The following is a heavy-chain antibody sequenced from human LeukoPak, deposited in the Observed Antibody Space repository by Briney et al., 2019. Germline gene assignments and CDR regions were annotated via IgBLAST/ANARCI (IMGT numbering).Heavy chain of an antibody. V-gene: IGHV1-18*01. D-gene: IGHD3-3*01. J-gene: IGHJ4*02. Sequence: ASVKVSCKASGYTFTSYGISWVRQAPGQGLEWMGWISAYNGNTNYAQKLQGRVTITRNTSISTAYMELSSLRSEDTAVYYCARAGHYDFWSGYWGPNYYFDYWGQGTLVTVSS. CDR3: ARAGHYDFWSGYWGPNYYFDY. CDR1: GYTFTSYG. CDR2: ISAYNGNT.